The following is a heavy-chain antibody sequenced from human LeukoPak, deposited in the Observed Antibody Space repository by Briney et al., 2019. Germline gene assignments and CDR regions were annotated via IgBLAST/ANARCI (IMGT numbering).Heavy chain of an antibody. J-gene: IGHJ2*01. V-gene: IGHV4-59*01. CDR1: DGSISTFY. Sequence: SETLSLTCAVSDGSISTFYWSWIRQPPGKGLEWIGYTHYSGTTYYNPSLKSRVTMSVNTSKHQFSLEMTSVTAADTAVYYCARVHLGQLLYWYCDLWGRGTLVTVSS. CDR3: ARVHLGQLLYWYCDL. D-gene: IGHD4-23*01. CDR2: THYSGTT.